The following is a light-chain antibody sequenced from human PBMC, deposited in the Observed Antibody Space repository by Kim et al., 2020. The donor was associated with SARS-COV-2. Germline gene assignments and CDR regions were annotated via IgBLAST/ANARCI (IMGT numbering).Light chain of an antibody. CDR2: WAS. CDR3: QQYYGTPLT. Sequence: ATINCKSRQTVLYSSNNKNYLAWYQHRPGQPPKLLIYWASTRESGVPDRFSGSGSGTDFTLTISSLQAEDVAVYYCQQYYGTPLTFGGGTKVDIK. J-gene: IGKJ4*01. V-gene: IGKV4-1*01. CDR1: QTVLYSSNNKNY.